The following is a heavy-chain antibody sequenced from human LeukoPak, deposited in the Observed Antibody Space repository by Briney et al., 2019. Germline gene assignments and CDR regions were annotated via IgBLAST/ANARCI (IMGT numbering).Heavy chain of an antibody. CDR2: INHSGST. CDR3: ARGGLRFLEWLGPDY. Sequence: SETLSLTCAVYGGSFSGYYWSWIRQPPGKGLEWIGEINHSGSTNYNPSLKSQVTISVDTSKNQFSLKLSSVTAADTAVYYCARGGLRFLEWLGPDYWGQGTLVTVSS. D-gene: IGHD3-3*01. V-gene: IGHV4-34*01. J-gene: IGHJ4*02. CDR1: GGSFSGYY.